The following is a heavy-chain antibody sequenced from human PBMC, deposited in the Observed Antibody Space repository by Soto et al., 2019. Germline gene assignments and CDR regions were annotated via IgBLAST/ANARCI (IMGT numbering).Heavy chain of an antibody. CDR1: GFTFSSYS. CDR2: ISSSSSTI. CDR3: ARGGTYYYYGMDV. J-gene: IGHJ6*02. Sequence: PGGSLRLSCAASGFTFSSYSMNWVRQAPGKGLEWVSYISSSSSTIYYADSVKGRFTISRDNAKNSLYLQMNSLRAEDTAVYYCARGGTYYYYGMDVWGQGTTVTAP. D-gene: IGHD1-1*01. V-gene: IGHV3-48*01.